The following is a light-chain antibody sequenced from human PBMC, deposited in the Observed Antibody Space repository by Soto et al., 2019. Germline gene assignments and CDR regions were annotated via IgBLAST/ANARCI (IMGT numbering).Light chain of an antibody. J-gene: IGLJ2*01. CDR3: CSYTSSTSAV. V-gene: IGLV2-14*01. CDR1: SSDVGRYNY. Sequence: QSALTQPASVSGSPGQSITISCTGTSSDVGRYNYVSWFQQHPGKAPKLMSFEVSTRPSGVSNRFSGSKSGNTASLTISGLQIEDEADYYCCSYTSSTSAVFGGGTKVTVL. CDR2: EVS.